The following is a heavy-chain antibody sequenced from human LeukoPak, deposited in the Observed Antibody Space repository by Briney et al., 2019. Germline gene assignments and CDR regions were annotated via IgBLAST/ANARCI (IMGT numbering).Heavy chain of an antibody. V-gene: IGHV3-66*01. CDR2: IYGDGSA. Sequence: GGSLRLSCAASGFTVSTKYMNWVRQAPGKGLEWVSLIYGDGSASYADSVKGRFTISRDNSKSTLYLQMNSLRAEDTRVYYCAGCSVARLNEYWGQGALVTVSS. CDR3: AGCSVARLNEY. CDR1: GFTVSTKY. D-gene: IGHD4/OR15-4a*01. J-gene: IGHJ4*02.